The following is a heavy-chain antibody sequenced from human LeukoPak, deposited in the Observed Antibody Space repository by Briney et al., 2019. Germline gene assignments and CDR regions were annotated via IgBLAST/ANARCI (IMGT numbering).Heavy chain of an antibody. V-gene: IGHV1-69*05. CDR3: ARDGVESEWSCYFDY. CDR2: IIPIFGTA. D-gene: IGHD3-3*01. J-gene: IGHJ4*02. CDR1: GYTFTSYA. Sequence: SVKVSCKASGYTFTSYAMNWVRQAPGQGLEWMGGIIPIFGTANYAQKFQGRVTITTDESTSTAYMELSSLRSEDTAVYYCARDGVESEWSCYFDYWGQGTLVTVSS.